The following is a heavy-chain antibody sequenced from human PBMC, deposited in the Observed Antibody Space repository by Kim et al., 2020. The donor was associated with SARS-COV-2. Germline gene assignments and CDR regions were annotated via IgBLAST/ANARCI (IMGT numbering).Heavy chain of an antibody. CDR1: GFTFSSYS. J-gene: IGHJ6*02. CDR2: ISSSSSYI. V-gene: IGHV3-21*01. CDR3: ARDRGYCSSTSCYYYYYYGMDV. D-gene: IGHD2-2*01. Sequence: GGSLRLSCAASGFTFSSYSMNWVRQAPGKGLEWVSSISSSSSYIYYADSVKGRFTISRDNAKNSLYLQMNSLRAEDTAVYYCARDRGYCSSTSCYYYYYYGMDVWGQGTTVTVSS.